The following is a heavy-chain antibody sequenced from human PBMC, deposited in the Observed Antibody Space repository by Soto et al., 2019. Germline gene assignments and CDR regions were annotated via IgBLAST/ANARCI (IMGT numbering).Heavy chain of an antibody. CDR1: GFMFSNHG. D-gene: IGHD1-26*01. CDR3: VRDQGNNWDLDH. J-gene: IGHJ4*02. Sequence: EGPPGGSLRLSCAASGFMFSNHGMHWVRQAPGKGLEWVALISRDGSKQFYTDSVKGRFSISRDNSKNTLFLQMSGLGVDDMAVYYCVRDQGNNWDLDHWGQGTLVTVSS. V-gene: IGHV3-33*05. CDR2: ISRDGSKQ.